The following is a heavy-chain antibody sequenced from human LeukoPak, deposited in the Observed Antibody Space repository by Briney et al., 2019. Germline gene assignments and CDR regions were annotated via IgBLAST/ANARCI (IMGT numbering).Heavy chain of an antibody. CDR2: INPNSGGT. J-gene: IGHJ3*02. V-gene: IGHV1-2*02. CDR1: GYTFTGYY. CDR3: ARFRTGRAFDI. Sequence: ASVKVSCKASGYTFTGYYMHWVRQAPGQGLEWMGWINPNSGGTNYAQKFQGRVTMTRDTSTSTVYMDLSSLRSEDTAMYYCARFRTGRAFDIWGQGTMVTVSS. D-gene: IGHD3/OR15-3a*01.